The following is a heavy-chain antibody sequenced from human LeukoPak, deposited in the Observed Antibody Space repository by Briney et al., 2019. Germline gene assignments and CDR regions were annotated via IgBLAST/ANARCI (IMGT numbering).Heavy chain of an antibody. CDR2: IYTSGST. J-gene: IGHJ6*03. CDR1: GGSISSGSYY. Sequence: SETLSLTCTVSGGSISSGSYYWSWIRQPAGKGLEWIGHIYTSGSTNYNPSLKSRVTISVDTSKNQFSLKLSSVTAADTAVYYCASIRARYYYYYMDVWGKGTTVTVSS. V-gene: IGHV4-61*09. CDR3: ASIRARYYYYYMDV.